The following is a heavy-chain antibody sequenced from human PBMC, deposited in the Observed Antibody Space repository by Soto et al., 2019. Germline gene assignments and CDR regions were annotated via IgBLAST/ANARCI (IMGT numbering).Heavy chain of an antibody. J-gene: IGHJ6*02. V-gene: IGHV4-34*01. CDR1: VVSFSGYD. D-gene: IGHD2-2*01. Sequence: SEPLSLTCGVHVVSFSGYDISLLSQPPGKGLEWIAQIYHSGSTNYNPSLKSRVTISVDTSKNQFSLKLSPVTAADTAVYYCARHDGSTTSCYPSRYYYYGMAVWRQGTTVTV. CDR3: ARHDGSTTSCYPSRYYYYGMAV. CDR2: IYHSGST.